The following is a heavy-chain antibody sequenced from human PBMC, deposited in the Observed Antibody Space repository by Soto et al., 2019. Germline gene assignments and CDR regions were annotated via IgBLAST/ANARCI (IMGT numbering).Heavy chain of an antibody. J-gene: IGHJ4*02. CDR2: IDPSDSQT. CDR3: ARQIYDSDTGPNFQYYFDA. CDR1: GYSFAGYW. D-gene: IGHD3-22*01. V-gene: IGHV5-10-1*01. Sequence: GESLKIYCKGSGYSFAGYWITWVRQKPGKGLEWMGRIDPSDSQTYYSPSFRGHVTISVTKSITTVFLQWSSLRASDTATYYCARQIYDSDTGPNFQYYFDAWGQGTPVTVSS.